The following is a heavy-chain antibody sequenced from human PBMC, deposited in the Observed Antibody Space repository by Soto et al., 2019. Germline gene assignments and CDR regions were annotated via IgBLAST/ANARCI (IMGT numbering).Heavy chain of an antibody. CDR3: ARFTYKGGFNWFDP. CDR1: GAPINSDY. V-gene: IGHV4-59*01. CDR2: IYDIGST. Sequence: QVQLQESGPGLVKPSETLSLTCTVSGAPINSDYWSWIRQSPGKGLEWIGYIYDIGSTDYNPSLKSRVTISIDKSKNQFSLNLRSVTAAETAVYFCARFTYKGGFNWFDPWGQGTQVTVSS. J-gene: IGHJ5*02. D-gene: IGHD5-12*01.